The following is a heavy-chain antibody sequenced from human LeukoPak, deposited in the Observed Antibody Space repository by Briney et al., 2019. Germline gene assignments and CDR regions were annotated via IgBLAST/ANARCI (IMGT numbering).Heavy chain of an antibody. CDR1: GYTFTSYY. J-gene: IGHJ3*02. D-gene: IGHD3-16*02. CDR3: ARRYTSATSWGHFDAFDI. V-gene: IGHV1-46*01. CDR2: INPSSSST. Sequence: ASVKVSCKASGYTFTSYYMHWVRQAPGQRLEWMGIINPSSSSTSYAQNFKGRVTMTRATSTSTAYMELRSLRSDDTAEYYCARRYTSATSWGHFDAFDIWGQGTMVTVSS.